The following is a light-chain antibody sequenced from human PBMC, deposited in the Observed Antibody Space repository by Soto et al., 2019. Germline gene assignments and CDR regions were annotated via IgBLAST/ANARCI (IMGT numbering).Light chain of an antibody. CDR2: GAS. J-gene: IGKJ2*01. V-gene: IGKV3-20*01. CDR1: QSVSSDY. CDR3: QQYGSSPPT. Sequence: EIVLTQSPGTLSFSPGERATLSCRASQSVSSDYLAWYQQKPGQAPRLLIYGASSRATGIPDRFSGSGSGTAFTLTVSRLEPEDFAVFYCQQYGSSPPTFGQGTKVEIK.